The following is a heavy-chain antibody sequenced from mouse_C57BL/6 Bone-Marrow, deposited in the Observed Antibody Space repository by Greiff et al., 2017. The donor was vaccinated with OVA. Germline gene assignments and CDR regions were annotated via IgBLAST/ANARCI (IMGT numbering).Heavy chain of an antibody. D-gene: IGHD3-3*01. J-gene: IGHJ1*03. CDR1: GFSFNTYA. CDR3: VRRDCPGYFDV. CDR2: IRSKSSNSAT. Sequence: EVMLVESGGGLVKPKGSLKLSCAASGFSFNTYAMNWVRQAPGKGLEWVARIRSKSSNSATYYADSVKDRFTISRDDSESMLYLQMNNLKTEDTAMYYGVRRDCPGYFDVWGTGTTVTVSS. V-gene: IGHV10-1*01.